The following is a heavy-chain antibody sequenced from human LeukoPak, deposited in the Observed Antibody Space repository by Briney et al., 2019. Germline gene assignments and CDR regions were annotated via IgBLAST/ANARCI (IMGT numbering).Heavy chain of an antibody. D-gene: IGHD3-22*01. CDR3: ARSNTMIVVAPGGAFDM. Sequence: SETLSLTCTVSGGSISSYYWSWIRQPPGKGLEWIGYIYYSGSTNYNPSLESRVTISIDTSKSQFSLKLSSVTAADTAVYYCARSNTMIVVAPGGAFDMWGEGTMVTVSS. V-gene: IGHV4-59*01. CDR2: IYYSGST. J-gene: IGHJ3*02. CDR1: GGSISSYY.